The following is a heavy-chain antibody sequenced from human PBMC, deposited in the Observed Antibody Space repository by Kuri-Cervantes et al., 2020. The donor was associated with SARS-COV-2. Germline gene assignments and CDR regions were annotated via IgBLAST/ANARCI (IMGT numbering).Heavy chain of an antibody. V-gene: IGHV5-10-1*01. CDR3: ARLASRGYSYGYWYFDL. D-gene: IGHD5-18*01. CDR1: GYSFTSYW. J-gene: IGHJ2*01. CDR2: IDPSDSYT. Sequence: KVSCKGSGYSFTSYWISWVRQMPGKGLEWMGRIDPSDSYTNYSPSFQGHVTILADKSISTAYLQWSSLKASDTAMYYCARLASRGYSYGYWYFDLWGRGTLVTVSS.